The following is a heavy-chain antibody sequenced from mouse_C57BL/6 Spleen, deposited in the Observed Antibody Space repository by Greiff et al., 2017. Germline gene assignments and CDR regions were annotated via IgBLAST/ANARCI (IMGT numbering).Heavy chain of an antibody. CDR2: ISGGGGNT. V-gene: IGHV5-9*01. D-gene: IGHD2-2*01. J-gene: IGHJ3*01. Sequence: EVKLMESGGGLVKPGGSLKLSCAASGFTFSSYTMSWVRQTPEKRLEWVATISGGGGNTYYPDSVKGRFTISRDNAKNTLYLQMSSLRSEDTALYYCAVYYGFPFAYWGQGTLVTVSA. CDR3: AVYYGFPFAY. CDR1: GFTFSSYT.